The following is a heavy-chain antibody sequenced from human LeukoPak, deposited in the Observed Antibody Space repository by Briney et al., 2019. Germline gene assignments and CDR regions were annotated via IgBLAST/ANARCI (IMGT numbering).Heavy chain of an antibody. CDR1: GGSFNDYY. V-gene: IGHV4-34*01. J-gene: IGHJ4*02. CDR2: IKPSGRT. D-gene: IGHD3-10*01. CDR3: ARAGDYGSGSYYYY. Sequence: RPSETLSLTCAVYGGSFNDYYWIWIRQPPGKGLEWIGEIKPSGRTNYNPSLKSRVTISLDTSKNQFSLKLSSVTAADTAVYYCARAGDYGSGSYYYYWGQGTLVTVSS.